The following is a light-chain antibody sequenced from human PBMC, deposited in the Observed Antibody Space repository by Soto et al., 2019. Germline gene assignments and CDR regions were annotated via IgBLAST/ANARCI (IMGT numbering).Light chain of an antibody. V-gene: IGLV1-40*01. CDR3: QSYDSSLSGYV. CDR1: SSNIGAGYD. J-gene: IGLJ1*01. CDR2: GNS. Sequence: QSVLTQPPSVSGAPGQRVTFSCTGSSSNIGAGYDVHWYQQLPGTAPKLLIYGNSNRPSGVPDRFSGSKSGTSASLAITGLQADDEADYYCQSYDSSLSGYVFGTGTKLTVL.